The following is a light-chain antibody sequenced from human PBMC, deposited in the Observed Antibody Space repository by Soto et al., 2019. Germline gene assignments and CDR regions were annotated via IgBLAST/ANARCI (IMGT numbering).Light chain of an antibody. CDR3: QQYNSYSVT. CDR1: QSISSW. V-gene: IGKV1-5*01. Sequence: DIQMTQSPSTLSASVGDRVTITCRASQSISSWLAWYQQKPGKAPKLLIYDGSSLESVVPSRFSGSGSGTEFTLTISSLQPDDFATYYCQQYNSYSVTFGQGTKVEIK. CDR2: DGS. J-gene: IGKJ1*01.